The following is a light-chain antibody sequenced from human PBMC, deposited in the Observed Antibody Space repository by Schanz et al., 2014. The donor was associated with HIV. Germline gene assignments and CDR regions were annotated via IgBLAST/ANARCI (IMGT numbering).Light chain of an antibody. CDR3: LHYNDFAST. CDR1: QSVDNW. J-gene: IGKJ2*01. V-gene: IGKV1-5*03. Sequence: DIQMTQSPSTLSASVGDRVTITCRASQSVDNWLAWYQQKPGKAPSVLIFQASRLKIGVPSRFSGSGSGTEFTLTISSLQPDDFATYFCLHYNDFASTFGQGTKLEIK. CDR2: QAS.